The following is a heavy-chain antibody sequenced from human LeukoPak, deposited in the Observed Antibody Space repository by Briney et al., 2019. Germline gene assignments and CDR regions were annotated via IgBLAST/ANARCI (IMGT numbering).Heavy chain of an antibody. CDR3: AKTAVAGTSVYFDY. D-gene: IGHD6-19*01. CDR2: ISYDGSNK. CDR1: GFTFSSYG. V-gene: IGHV3-30*18. Sequence: GRSLRLSCAASGFTFSSYGMHWVGQAPGKGLEGVAVISYDGSNKYYADSVKGRFTISRDNSKNTLYLQMNSLRAEDTAVYYCAKTAVAGTSVYFDYWGQGTLVTVSS. J-gene: IGHJ4*02.